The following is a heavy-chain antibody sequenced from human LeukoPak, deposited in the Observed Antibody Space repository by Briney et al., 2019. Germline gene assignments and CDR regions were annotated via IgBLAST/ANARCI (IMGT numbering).Heavy chain of an antibody. CDR2: IIPIFGTA. V-gene: IGHV1-69*13. CDR1: GGTFSSYA. D-gene: IGHD6-6*01. J-gene: IGHJ4*02. CDR3: ARDHRIAARPDTPDY. Sequence: SVKVSCKASGGTFSSYAISWVRQAPGQGLEWMGGIIPIFGTANYAQKFQGRVTITADESTSTAYMELSSLRAEDTAVYYCARDHRIAARPDTPDYWGQGTLVTVSS.